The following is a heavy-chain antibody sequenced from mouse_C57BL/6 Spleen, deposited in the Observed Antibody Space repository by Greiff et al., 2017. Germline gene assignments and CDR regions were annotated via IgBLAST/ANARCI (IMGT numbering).Heavy chain of an antibody. CDR3: ARQSDYDACDY. Sequence: LVESGPELVKPGASVKISCKASGYAFSSSWMNWVKQRPGKGLEWIGRIYPGDGDTNYNGKFKGKATLTADKSSSTAYMQLSSLTSEDSAVYFCARQSDYDACDYWGQGTTLTVSS. V-gene: IGHV1-82*01. CDR1: GYAFSSSW. J-gene: IGHJ2*01. D-gene: IGHD2-4*01. CDR2: IYPGDGDT.